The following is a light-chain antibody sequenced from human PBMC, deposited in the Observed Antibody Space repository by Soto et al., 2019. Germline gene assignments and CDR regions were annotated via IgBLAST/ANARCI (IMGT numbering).Light chain of an antibody. Sequence: DIQMTQSPSTLSASVGDRVTITCRASQSISSWLAWYQQKPGKAPKLLIYDASSLESGVPSRFSGSGSGTEFTLTFSSLQPDDFATYYCQQYNSALTFGQGTKVDIK. CDR3: QQYNSALT. CDR1: QSISSW. V-gene: IGKV1-5*01. J-gene: IGKJ1*01. CDR2: DAS.